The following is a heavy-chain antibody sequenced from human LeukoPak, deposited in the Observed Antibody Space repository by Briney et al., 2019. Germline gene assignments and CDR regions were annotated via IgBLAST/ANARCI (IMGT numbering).Heavy chain of an antibody. CDR1: GFTFSSYA. CDR3: AKVGRFGYYYGMDV. V-gene: IGHV3-23*01. CDR2: ISGSGGST. D-gene: IGHD3-10*01. Sequence: GGSLRLSCAASGFTFSSYAMSWVRQAPGKGLEWVSAISGSGGSTYYADSVKGRFTISRDNSKNTLYLQMNSLRAEDTAVYYCAKVGRFGYYYGMDVWGQGTTVTVSS. J-gene: IGHJ6*02.